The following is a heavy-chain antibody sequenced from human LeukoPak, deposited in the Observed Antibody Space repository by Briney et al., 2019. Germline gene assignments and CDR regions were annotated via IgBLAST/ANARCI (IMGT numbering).Heavy chain of an antibody. CDR3: AKVGGYSYGSVDY. CDR2: ISGSGGST. CDR1: GFTFSSYA. J-gene: IGHJ4*02. Sequence: GGSLRLSCAVSGFTFSSYAMSWVRQAPGKGLQWVSTISGSGGSTYYADSVKGRFTISRDNSKNTLYLQMNSLRAEDTAVYYCAKVGGYSYGSVDYWGQGTLVTVSS. D-gene: IGHD5-18*01. V-gene: IGHV3-23*01.